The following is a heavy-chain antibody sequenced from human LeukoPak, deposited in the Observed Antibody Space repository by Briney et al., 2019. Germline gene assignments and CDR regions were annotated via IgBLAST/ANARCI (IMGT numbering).Heavy chain of an antibody. CDR2: IYDSGST. V-gene: IGHV4-39*07. CDR1: GGCIRSSYYY. D-gene: IGHD5-12*01. J-gene: IGHJ4*02. Sequence: SETLSLTCTVSGGCIRSSYYYWGWIRQPPGKGLEWIGSIYDSGSTYYNPSLKSRVTISVDRSKNQFSLKLSSVTAADTAVYYCARWGGYDYTFDYWGQGTLVTVSS. CDR3: ARWGGYDYTFDY.